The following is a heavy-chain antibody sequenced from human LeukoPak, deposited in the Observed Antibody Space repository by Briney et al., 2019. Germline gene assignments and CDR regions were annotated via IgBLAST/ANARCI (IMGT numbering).Heavy chain of an antibody. CDR2: ITNSGVTT. CDR3: AKVHYASGSAGSSFDI. J-gene: IGHJ3*02. Sequence: PGGSLRLSCSASGFTFSSYAMSWFRQAPRRGLEWVSAITNSGVTTYYADAVYGQFTISRVNFKNTLYLQMISLRAKDTAVYDCAKVHYASGSAGSSFDIWGQGTTVTVSS. CDR1: GFTFSSYA. V-gene: IGHV3-23*01. D-gene: IGHD3-10*01.